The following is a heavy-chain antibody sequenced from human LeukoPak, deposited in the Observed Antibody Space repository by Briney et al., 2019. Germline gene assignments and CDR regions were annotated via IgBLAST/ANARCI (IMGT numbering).Heavy chain of an antibody. Sequence: SETLSLTCAVYGGSFSGYYWSWIRQPPGKGLEWIGEINHSGSTNYNPSLKSRVTISVDTSKNQFSLKLSSVTAADTAVYYCARQTLNWGQGTPVTVSS. CDR2: INHSGST. D-gene: IGHD3-16*01. J-gene: IGHJ4*02. V-gene: IGHV4-34*01. CDR1: GGSFSGYY. CDR3: ARQTLN.